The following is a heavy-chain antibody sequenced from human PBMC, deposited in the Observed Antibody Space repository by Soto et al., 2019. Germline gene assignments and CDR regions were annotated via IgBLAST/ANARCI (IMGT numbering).Heavy chain of an antibody. CDR2: ISAYNGNT. D-gene: IGHD3-22*01. Sequence: ASVKVSRKASGYTFTSYGISWVRQAPGQGLEWMGWISAYNGNTNYAQKLQGRVTMTTDTSTSTAYMELRSLRSDDTAVYYCARGAYDSSGYYSDFDYWGQGTLVTVSS. CDR1: GYTFTSYG. V-gene: IGHV1-18*01. J-gene: IGHJ4*02. CDR3: ARGAYDSSGYYSDFDY.